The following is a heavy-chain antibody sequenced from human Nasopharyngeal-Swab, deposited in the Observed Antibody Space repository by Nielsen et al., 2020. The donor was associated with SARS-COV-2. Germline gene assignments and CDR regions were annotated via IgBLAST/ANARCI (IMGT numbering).Heavy chain of an antibody. CDR1: GYTFTGYY. CDR3: ARESIAAAGRDFDY. V-gene: IGHV1-2*02. J-gene: IGHJ4*02. Sequence: APVKVSCKASGYTFTGYYMHWVRQAPGQGLEWMGWINPNSGGTNYAQKFQGRVTMTRDTSISTAYMELSRLRSDDTAVYYCARESIAAAGRDFDYWGQGTLVTVSS. D-gene: IGHD6-13*01. CDR2: INPNSGGT.